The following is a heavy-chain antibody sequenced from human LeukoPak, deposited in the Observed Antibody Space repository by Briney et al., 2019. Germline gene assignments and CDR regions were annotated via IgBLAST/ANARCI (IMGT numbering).Heavy chain of an antibody. J-gene: IGHJ4*02. CDR2: IYTSGST. CDR1: GGSISSYY. D-gene: IGHD2-15*01. Sequence: PSETLSLTCTVSGGSISSYYWSWLRQPAGKGLEWIGRIYTSGSTNYNPSLKSRVIMSVDTSKNQFSLKLSSVTAADTAVYYCARGGHCSGGSCYYLFDYWGQGTLVTVSS. V-gene: IGHV4-4*07. CDR3: ARGGHCSGGSCYYLFDY.